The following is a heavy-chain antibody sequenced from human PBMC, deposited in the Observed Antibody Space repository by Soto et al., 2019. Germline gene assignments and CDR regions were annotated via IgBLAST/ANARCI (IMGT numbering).Heavy chain of an antibody. D-gene: IGHD2-8*01. Sequence: EVQLLESGGGLVQPGGSLRLTCAASGFTFSSYGISWFRLSPGKGLEWVSVISGGGDTTYYPPSVKGRFTISRDAFRNTLYLQMNSLRTADTAIYYCAKLRHFVVLPAGILDYWGPGTLVTVSS. CDR2: ISGGGDTT. CDR1: GFTFSSYG. J-gene: IGHJ4*02. CDR3: AKLRHFVVLPAGILDY. V-gene: IGHV3-23*01.